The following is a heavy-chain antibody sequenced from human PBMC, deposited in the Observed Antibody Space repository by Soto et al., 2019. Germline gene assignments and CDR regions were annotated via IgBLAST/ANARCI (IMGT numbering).Heavy chain of an antibody. CDR2: ISGRGGST. CDR1: GFTFSSYA. D-gene: IGHD3-9*01. V-gene: IGHV3-23*01. Sequence: GGSLRLSCAASGFTFSSYAMSWVRQAPGKGLEWVSAISGRGGSTYYADSVKGRFTISRDNSKNTLYLQMNSLRAEDTAVYYCAKDSTPRYFDWPAPRYWGQGTLVTVSS. J-gene: IGHJ4*02. CDR3: AKDSTPRYFDWPAPRY.